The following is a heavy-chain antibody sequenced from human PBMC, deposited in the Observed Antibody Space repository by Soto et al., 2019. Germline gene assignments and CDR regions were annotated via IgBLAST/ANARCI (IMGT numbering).Heavy chain of an antibody. CDR2: ISGSGDST. Sequence: EVQLLESGGGLVQPGGSLRLSCGASGLIFSNYAMNWVRQAPGKGLEWVSSISGSGDSTYYADSVKGRFTISRDNSKNTLYLQMNSLRAEDTAVYHCAKDKRITTVRGFIIRDAFDFWGQGTPVTVSS. D-gene: IGHD3-10*01. V-gene: IGHV3-23*01. CDR1: GLIFSNYA. CDR3: AKDKRITTVRGFIIRDAFDF. J-gene: IGHJ3*01.